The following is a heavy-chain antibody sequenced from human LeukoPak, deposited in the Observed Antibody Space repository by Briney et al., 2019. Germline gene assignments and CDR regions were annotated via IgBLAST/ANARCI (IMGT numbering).Heavy chain of an antibody. J-gene: IGHJ6*02. V-gene: IGHV3-53*01. CDR2: IYSGGST. D-gene: IGHD2-2*01. CDR1: GFTVSSNY. Sequence: GGSLRLSSAASGFTVSSNYMSWVRQAPGKGLEWVSVIYSGGSTYYADSVKGRFTISRDNSKNTLYLQMNSLRAEDTAVYYCARGIGVPAANLGGPRYYYYYGMDVWGQGTTVTVSS. CDR3: ARGIGVPAANLGGPRYYYYYGMDV.